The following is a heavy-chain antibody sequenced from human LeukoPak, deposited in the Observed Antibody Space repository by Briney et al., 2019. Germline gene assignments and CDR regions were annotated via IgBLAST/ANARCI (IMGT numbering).Heavy chain of an antibody. J-gene: IGHJ4*02. CDR1: GFIFSDFY. CDR2: ISYTGNTK. Sequence: GGSLRLSCAGSGFIFSDFYMSWIRQAPGKGLEWVAVISYTGNTKYYVDSVKGRFTISRDNSKNTLYLQMNSLRAEDTAVYYCVKESDEYSSSSSDYWGQGTLVTVSS. V-gene: IGHV3-30*18. D-gene: IGHD6-6*01. CDR3: VKESDEYSSSSSDY.